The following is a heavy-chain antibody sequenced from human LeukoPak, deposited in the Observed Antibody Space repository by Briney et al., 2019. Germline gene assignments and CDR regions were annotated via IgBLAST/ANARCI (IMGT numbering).Heavy chain of an antibody. J-gene: IGHJ4*02. CDR2: INPNSGGT. D-gene: IGHD5-24*01. CDR3: ARIGYNHHLDY. Sequence: ASVKVSCKASGYTFTGYYMYWVRQAPGQGLEWMGWINPNSGGTNYAQTFQGRVTMTRDTSITTAYLELSRLRSDDTAVYYCARIGYNHHLDYWGQGTLVTVSS. CDR1: GYTFTGYY. V-gene: IGHV1-2*02.